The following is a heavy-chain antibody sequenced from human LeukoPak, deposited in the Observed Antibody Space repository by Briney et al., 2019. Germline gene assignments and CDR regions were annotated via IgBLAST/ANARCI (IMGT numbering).Heavy chain of an antibody. CDR2: IKEDGSAK. Sequence: GGSLRLSCAASGFTFSNFWMSWVRQAPGKGLEWVANIKEDGSAKFYVDSVEGRFTISRDNAKNSLYLQMNSLRAEDTAVYYCARVPLDWFPHVFDYWGQGTLVTVSS. J-gene: IGHJ4*02. D-gene: IGHD3-9*01. CDR3: ARVPLDWFPHVFDY. CDR1: GFTFSNFW. V-gene: IGHV3-7*03.